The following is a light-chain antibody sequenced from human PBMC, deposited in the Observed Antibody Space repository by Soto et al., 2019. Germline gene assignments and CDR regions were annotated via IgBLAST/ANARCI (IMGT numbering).Light chain of an antibody. CDR3: SSYTSSSTRV. CDR2: EVS. CDR1: SSDVGGYNY. Sequence: QSALTQPASVSGSPGQSFTISCPGTSSDVGGYNYVSWYQQHPGKAPKLMIYEVSNRPSGVSNRFSGSKSGNTASLTISGLQAEDEADYYCSSYTSSSTRVFGGGTKVTVL. J-gene: IGLJ3*02. V-gene: IGLV2-14*01.